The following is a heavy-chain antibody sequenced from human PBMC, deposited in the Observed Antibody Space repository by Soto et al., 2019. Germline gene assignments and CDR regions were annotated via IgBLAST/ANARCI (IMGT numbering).Heavy chain of an antibody. Sequence: SETLSLTCTVSGGSISSYYWSWIRQPPGKGLEWIGYIYYSGSTNYNPSLKSRVTISVDTSKNQFSLKLSSVTAADTAVYYCASAPRYCSGCSCYHSTFDYWGQGTL. CDR2: IYYSGST. V-gene: IGHV4-59*08. D-gene: IGHD2-15*01. CDR1: GGSISSYY. CDR3: ASAPRYCSGCSCYHSTFDY. J-gene: IGHJ4*02.